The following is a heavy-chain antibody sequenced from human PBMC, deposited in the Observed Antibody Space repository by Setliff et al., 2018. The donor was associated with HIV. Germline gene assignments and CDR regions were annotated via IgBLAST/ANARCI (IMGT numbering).Heavy chain of an antibody. CDR1: GGSITSSNSY. V-gene: IGHV4-39*01. CDR3: ARGGLGVVGAIDY. J-gene: IGHJ4*02. Sequence: SETLSLTCTVSGGSITSSNSYWGWIRQSPGKGLEWIGSIYYNGHTSYNPSLQSRVTISVDRSQNQFSLRLRSVTATDTAVYYCARGGLGVVGAIDYWSQGTLVTVSS. CDR2: IYYNGHT. D-gene: IGHD2-15*01.